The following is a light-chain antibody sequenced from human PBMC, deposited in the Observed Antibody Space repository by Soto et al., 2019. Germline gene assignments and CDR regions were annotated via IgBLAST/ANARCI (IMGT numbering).Light chain of an antibody. J-gene: IGLJ3*02. Sequence: QSALTQPASVSGSPGQSITISCTGSSSDVGTYDLVSWYQHHPGAAPKLMIYEATRRPSGISNRFSGSKSGNTASLTISGLQAEDEADYYCCSFAGSNSWVFSGGTKLTVL. CDR3: CSFAGSNSWV. CDR1: SSDVGTYDL. CDR2: EAT. V-gene: IGLV2-23*01.